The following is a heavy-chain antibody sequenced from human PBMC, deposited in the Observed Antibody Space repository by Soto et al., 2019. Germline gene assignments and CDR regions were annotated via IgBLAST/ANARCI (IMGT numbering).Heavy chain of an antibody. V-gene: IGHV1-69*01. D-gene: IGHD6-19*01. CDR2: IIPIFGTT. CDR3: ATAKGSGSGWYDRYFDL. CDR1: GGTFNSYT. Sequence: QVQLVQSGTEVKKPGSSVKVSCQASGGTFNSYTITWVRQAPGQGLEWMGGIIPIFGTTNSAQKFQGRVTITADESTSTAYMELISLRSEDTAVYYCATAKGSGSGWYDRYFDLWGRGTLVTVSS. J-gene: IGHJ2*01.